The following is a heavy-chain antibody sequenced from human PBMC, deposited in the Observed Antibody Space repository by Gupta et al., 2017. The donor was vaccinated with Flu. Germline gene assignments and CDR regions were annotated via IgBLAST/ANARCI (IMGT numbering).Heavy chain of an antibody. CDR1: GFTFSNYA. CDR2: ITDSGDNA. V-gene: IGHV3-23*01. CDR3: TKDGVGWFGIFLSYFDY. J-gene: IGHJ4*02. D-gene: IGHD3-10*01. Sequence: EVQLLESGGGLAQPGGSLRLSCAASGFTFSNYAMNWVRPAPGKGLEWVSGITDSGDNAHYADSVRGRFTISRDNSKNTLFLQMDSLRAEDTAVYYCTKDGVGWFGIFLSYFDYWGRGTLVTVSS.